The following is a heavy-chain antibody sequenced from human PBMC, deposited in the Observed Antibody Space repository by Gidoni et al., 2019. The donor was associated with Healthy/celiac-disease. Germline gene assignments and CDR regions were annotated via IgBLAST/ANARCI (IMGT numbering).Heavy chain of an antibody. CDR2: INHSGST. CDR3: ARALWEWELLFSYYYGMDV. CDR1: GGSFIGYY. Sequence: QVQLQQWGAGLLKPSETLSLTCAVYGGSFIGYYWSWIRQPPGKGLEWIGEINHSGSTNYNPSLKSRVTISVDTSKNQFSLKLSSVTAADTAVYYCARALWEWELLFSYYYGMDVWGQGTTVTVSS. V-gene: IGHV4-34*01. D-gene: IGHD1-26*01. J-gene: IGHJ6*02.